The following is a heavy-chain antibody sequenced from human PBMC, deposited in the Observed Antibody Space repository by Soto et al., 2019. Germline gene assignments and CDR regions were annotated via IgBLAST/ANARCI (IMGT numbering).Heavy chain of an antibody. V-gene: IGHV3-33*01. CDR1: GISFRNSG. J-gene: IGHJ4*02. D-gene: IGHD2-2*01. CDR2: IWSDGSSK. CDR3: ARDKGVTSLDY. Sequence: QVQLVQSEGGVVQPGRSLRLSCVMSGISFRNSGMHWVRQAPGKGLEWVAMIWSDGSSKFYADSVQGRFTISRDNSMDTLYLQMTSLRPEDTAIYYCARDKGVTSLDYWGQGTLVTVCS.